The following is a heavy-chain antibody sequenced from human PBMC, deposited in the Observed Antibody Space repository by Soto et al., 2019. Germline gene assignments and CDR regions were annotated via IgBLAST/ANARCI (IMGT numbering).Heavy chain of an antibody. D-gene: IGHD2-15*01. CDR3: AGVLGYCSGGSCYSSFDY. CDR1: GGTFSSYA. CDR2: SIPIFGTA. Sequence: QVQLVQSGAEVKKPGSSVKVSCKASGGTFSSYAISWVRQAPGHGLEWMGGSIPIFGTAYYAQQFQGRVTITADESARTACMELGSLRSEDTAVYYCAGVLGYCSGGSCYSSFDYWGQGTLVTVSS. V-gene: IGHV1-69*01. J-gene: IGHJ4*02.